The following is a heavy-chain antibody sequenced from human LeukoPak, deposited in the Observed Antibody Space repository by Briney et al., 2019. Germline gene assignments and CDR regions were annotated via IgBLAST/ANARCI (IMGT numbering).Heavy chain of an antibody. D-gene: IGHD5-12*01. Sequence: SETLSLTCTVSGGSISSSSYYWGWLRQPPGKGLEWIGSIYYSGSTYYNPSLKSRVTISVDTSKNQFSLKLSSVTAADTAVYYCARDWQWLRPPPHFDYWGQGTLVTVSS. J-gene: IGHJ4*02. V-gene: IGHV4-39*02. CDR1: GGSISSSSYY. CDR2: IYYSGST. CDR3: ARDWQWLRPPPHFDY.